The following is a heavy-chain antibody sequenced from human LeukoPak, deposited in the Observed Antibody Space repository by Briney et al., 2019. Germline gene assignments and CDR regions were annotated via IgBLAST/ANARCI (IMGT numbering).Heavy chain of an antibody. Sequence: SETLSLTCTVSGGSISSYYWSWIRQPPGEGLEWIGYIYYSGSINYNPSLKSRVTISVDTSKNQFSLKLSSVTAADTAVYYCAREHDDILTGYYYRNAFDIWGQGTMVTVSS. J-gene: IGHJ3*02. CDR3: AREHDDILTGYYYRNAFDI. CDR1: GGSISSYY. V-gene: IGHV4-59*01. CDR2: IYYSGSI. D-gene: IGHD3-9*01.